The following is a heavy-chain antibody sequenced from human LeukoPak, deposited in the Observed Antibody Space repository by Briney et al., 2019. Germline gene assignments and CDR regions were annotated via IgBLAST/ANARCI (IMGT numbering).Heavy chain of an antibody. D-gene: IGHD3-22*01. CDR2: ISGSGGST. Sequence: PGGSLRLSCAASGFTSSSYAMSWVRQAPGKGLEWVSAISGSGGSTYYADSVKGRFTISRDNSKNTLYLQMNSLRAEDTAVYYCAKFIYYDSSGPYYFDYWGQGTLVTVSS. CDR1: GFTSSSYA. J-gene: IGHJ4*02. CDR3: AKFIYYDSSGPYYFDY. V-gene: IGHV3-23*01.